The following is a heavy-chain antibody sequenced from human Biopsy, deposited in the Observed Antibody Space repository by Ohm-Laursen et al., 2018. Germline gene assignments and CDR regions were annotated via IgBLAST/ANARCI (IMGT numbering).Heavy chain of an antibody. J-gene: IGHJ3*02. V-gene: IGHV4-61*01. Sequence: SETLSLTCTVSGGYVSSGSYYWSWLRQPPGKGLEWIGYIYYSGSTNYNPSLKSRVTISVDTSRNQFSLKLSSVTAANTAVYYSAGRPWLNAFDIWGQGTMVTVSS. CDR1: GGYVSSGSYY. D-gene: IGHD6-19*01. CDR3: AGRPWLNAFDI. CDR2: IYYSGST.